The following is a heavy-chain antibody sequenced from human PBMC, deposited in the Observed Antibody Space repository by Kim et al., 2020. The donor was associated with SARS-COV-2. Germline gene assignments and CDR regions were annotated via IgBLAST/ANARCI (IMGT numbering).Heavy chain of an antibody. CDR1: GFTFDDYA. CDR3: AKVWGDGYNYFDY. Sequence: GGSLRLSCAASGFTFDDYAMHWVRQAPGKGLEWVSGISWNSGSIGYADSVKGRFTISRDNAKNSLYLQMNSLRAEDTALYYCAKVWGDGYNYFDYWSQGT. D-gene: IGHD5-12*01. V-gene: IGHV3-9*01. CDR2: ISWNSGSI. J-gene: IGHJ4*02.